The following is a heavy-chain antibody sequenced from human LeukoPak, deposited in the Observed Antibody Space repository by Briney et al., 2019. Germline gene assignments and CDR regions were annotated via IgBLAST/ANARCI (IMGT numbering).Heavy chain of an antibody. Sequence: GGSLRLSCLASGFSFSTYVMGWVRQVPGKGLEGVSYISSSSSTIYYADSVKGRFTISRDNAKNSLYLQLNSLRAEDTAVYYCARAAGEMATIRYWGQGTLVTVSS. D-gene: IGHD5-24*01. CDR2: ISSSSSTI. CDR3: ARAAGEMATIRY. V-gene: IGHV3-48*01. CDR1: GFSFSTYV. J-gene: IGHJ4*02.